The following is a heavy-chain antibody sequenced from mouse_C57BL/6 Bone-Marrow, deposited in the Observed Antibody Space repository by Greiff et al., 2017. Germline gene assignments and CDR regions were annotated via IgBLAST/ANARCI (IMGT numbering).Heavy chain of an antibody. CDR1: GFTFSNYW. CDR2: ISLKSDTYAT. CDR3: TCPGVPDWFAY. D-gene: IGHD3-2*02. V-gene: IGHV6-3*01. Sequence: EVKLVESGGGLVQPGGSMKLSCVASGFTFSNYWMNWVRQSPEKGLEWVAQISLKSDTYATPFAVSVQGRLTISRDDSNSSVYLQMNNVRAEDTGIYYCTCPGVPDWFAYWGQGTLVTVSA. J-gene: IGHJ3*01.